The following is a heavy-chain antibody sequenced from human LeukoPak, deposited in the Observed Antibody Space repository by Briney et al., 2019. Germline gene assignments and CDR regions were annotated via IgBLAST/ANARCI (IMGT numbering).Heavy chain of an antibody. J-gene: IGHJ6*03. D-gene: IGHD6-13*01. CDR3: ASFSYSSSPVRSTRGYYYYMDV. V-gene: IGHV4-34*01. CDR1: GGSFSGYY. Sequence: SETLSLTCAVYGGSFSGYYWSWIRQPPGKGLEWIGEINHSGSTNYNPSLKSRVTISVDTPKNQFSLKLSSVTAADTAVYYCASFSYSSSPVRSTRGYYYYMDVWGKGTTVTISS. CDR2: INHSGST.